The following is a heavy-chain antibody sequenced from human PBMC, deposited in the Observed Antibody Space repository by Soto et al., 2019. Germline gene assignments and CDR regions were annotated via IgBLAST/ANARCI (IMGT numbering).Heavy chain of an antibody. CDR1: GYTFSSYA. J-gene: IGHJ4*02. CDR2: LSGSGGRT. CDR3: AKDLYSSPNYLDY. V-gene: IGHV3-23*01. Sequence: EVQLLESGGGLVQPGGSLRLSCAAAGYTFSSYAISWVRQAPGKWLEWVSGLSGSGGRTYYADSVKGRFTISRDNSKNTLYLQMNSLRAEDTAVYYCAKDLYSSPNYLDYWGQGTLVTVSS. D-gene: IGHD6-13*01.